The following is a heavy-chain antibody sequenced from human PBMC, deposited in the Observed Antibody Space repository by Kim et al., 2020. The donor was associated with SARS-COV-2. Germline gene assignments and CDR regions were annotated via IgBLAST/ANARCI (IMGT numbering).Heavy chain of an antibody. Sequence: DYPDPVKCQFTTSRDNSKNQLFLQKNSLRAEDTAIYYCAKGGRAFDYWGQGTLLTISS. J-gene: IGHJ4*02. CDR3: AKGGRAFDY. D-gene: IGHD3-16*01. V-gene: IGHV3-23*01.